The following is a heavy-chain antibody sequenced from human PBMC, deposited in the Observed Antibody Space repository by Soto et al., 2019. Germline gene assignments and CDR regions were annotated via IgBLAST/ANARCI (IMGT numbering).Heavy chain of an antibody. D-gene: IGHD5-18*01. Sequence: EVQLVESGGGLVQPGGSLRLSCAASGFTFRTYWLSWVRQVPGKGLEWVANINLDGSEKNYVDSVKGRFTISRDNARNSLILQMSRLRADDTALYYCARDGSTSCYSYDYQGMDVWGQGTTVTVPS. CDR1: GFTFRTYW. CDR3: ARDGSTSCYSYDYQGMDV. V-gene: IGHV3-7*05. CDR2: INLDGSEK. J-gene: IGHJ6*02.